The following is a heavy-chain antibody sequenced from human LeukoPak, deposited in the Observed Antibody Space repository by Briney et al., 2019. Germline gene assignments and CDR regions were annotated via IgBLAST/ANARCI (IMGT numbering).Heavy chain of an antibody. J-gene: IGHJ4*02. D-gene: IGHD3-9*01. CDR1: GGSVSSGGYY. V-gene: IGHV4-61*08. Sequence: PSETLSLTCTVSGGSVSSGGYYWSWIRQPPGKGLEWIGYIYYSGSTNYNPSLKSRVTISVDTSKNQFSLKLSSVTAADTAVYYCARQTYYDILTGSPFDYWGQGTLVTVSS. CDR3: ARQTYYDILTGSPFDY. CDR2: IYYSGST.